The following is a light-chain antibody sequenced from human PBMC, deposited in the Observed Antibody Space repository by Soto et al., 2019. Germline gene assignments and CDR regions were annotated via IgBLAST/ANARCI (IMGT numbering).Light chain of an antibody. CDR3: QHYGSLVLT. Sequence: EIVLTQSPGTLSLSPGERATLSCRASQSVSSTYLAWYQQKPGQAPRLLIYGASSRATGIPDRFSGSGSGTELTLTISRLEPEDFAVYYCQHYGSLVLTCGGGNKVESK. J-gene: IGKJ4*01. CDR2: GAS. CDR1: QSVSSTY. V-gene: IGKV3-20*01.